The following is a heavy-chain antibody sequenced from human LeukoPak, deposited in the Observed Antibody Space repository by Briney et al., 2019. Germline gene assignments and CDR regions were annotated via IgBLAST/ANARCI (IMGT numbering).Heavy chain of an antibody. CDR2: INPNSGGT. Sequence: ASVKVSCEASGYTFTDHYTHWVRQAPGQGLEWMGWINPNSGGTHYSQKFQGRVTMTRDTSISTAYMELSRLRSDDTAVYYCANSRRGSGWYVYYCDYWGQGTLVTVSS. J-gene: IGHJ4*02. CDR1: GYTFTDHY. CDR3: ANSRRGSGWYVYYCDY. D-gene: IGHD6-19*01. V-gene: IGHV1-2*02.